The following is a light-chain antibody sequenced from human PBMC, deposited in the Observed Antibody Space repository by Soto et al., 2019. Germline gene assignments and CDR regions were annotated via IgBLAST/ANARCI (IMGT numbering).Light chain of an antibody. CDR2: KNN. V-gene: IGLV1-40*01. J-gene: IGLJ1*01. CDR3: QSCDSSLSGSGV. Sequence: QSVLAQPPSVSGAPGQTITMSCTGSGSNVGASYDVHWYQVLPGAGPRLLIYKNNNRPSGVPDRFSGSKSGTSASLAITGLRAEDEADYYCQSCDSSLSGSGVFGTGTKVTVL. CDR1: GSNVGASYD.